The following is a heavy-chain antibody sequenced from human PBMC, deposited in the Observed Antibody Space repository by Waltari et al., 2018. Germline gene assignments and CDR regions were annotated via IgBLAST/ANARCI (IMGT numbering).Heavy chain of an antibody. CDR3: VKEAPARGDWYLDL. Sequence: EVQLVESGGGLVQPGGSLRLSCSASGFSFSNHWMHGVRQVPGKGLEWVSRITNDGSGTMYADSVKGRFTISRDNAKNTLFLEMNSLRVEDTAVYYCVKEAPARGDWYLDLWGRGTLLAVSS. J-gene: IGHJ2*01. V-gene: IGHV3-74*03. CDR2: ITNDGSGT. D-gene: IGHD2-2*01. CDR1: GFSFSNHW.